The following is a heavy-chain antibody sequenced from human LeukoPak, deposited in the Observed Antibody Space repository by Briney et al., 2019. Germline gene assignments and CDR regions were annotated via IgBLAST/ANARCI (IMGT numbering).Heavy chain of an antibody. J-gene: IGHJ4*01. CDR2: TSSSDAGT. CDR1: GFTLSTYA. CDR3: AKDPSSGWPDCFAY. Sequence: PGGSLRLSCAASGFTLSTYAMSWVRQAPGKGLEWVAATSSSDAGTYHADSVRGRVTISRDNSKNTLYLQMNSLRAEDAAVYYCAKDPSSGWPDCFAYWGQEPWSPSPQ. V-gene: IGHV3-23*01. D-gene: IGHD6-19*01.